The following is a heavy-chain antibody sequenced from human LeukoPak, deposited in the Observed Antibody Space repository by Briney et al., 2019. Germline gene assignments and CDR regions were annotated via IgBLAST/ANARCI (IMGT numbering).Heavy chain of an antibody. J-gene: IGHJ6*02. CDR2: ISYDGSNK. CDR3: PRSPLYGMDV. V-gene: IGHV3-30*03. CDR1: GFTFSSYG. Sequence: GGSLRLSCAASGFTFSSYGMHWVRQAPGKGLEWVAVISYDGSNKYYADSVKGRFTISRDNSKNTLYLQMNSLRAEDTAVYYCPRSPLYGMDVWGQGTTVTVAS.